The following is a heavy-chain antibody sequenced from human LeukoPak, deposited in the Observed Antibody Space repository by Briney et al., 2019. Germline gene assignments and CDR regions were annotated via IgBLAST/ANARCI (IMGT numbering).Heavy chain of an antibody. CDR3: ARAGVGYSSSSRWFDP. V-gene: IGHV4-59*01. J-gene: IGHJ5*02. CDR1: GGSISSYY. Sequence: SETLSLTCTVSGGSISSYYWSWIRQPPGKGLEWIGYIYYSGSTNYNPSLKSRVTISVDTSKNQFSLKLSSVAAADTAVYYCARAGVGYSSSSRWFDPWGQGTLVTVSS. CDR2: IYYSGST. D-gene: IGHD6-6*01.